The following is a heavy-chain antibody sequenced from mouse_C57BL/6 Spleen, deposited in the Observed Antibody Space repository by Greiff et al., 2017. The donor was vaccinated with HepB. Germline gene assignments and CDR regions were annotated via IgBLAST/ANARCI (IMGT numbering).Heavy chain of an antibody. CDR2: IHPNSGST. CDR1: GYTFTSYW. CDR3: ARTVYYGSDYYAMDY. D-gene: IGHD1-1*01. Sequence: VQLKQPGAELVKPGASVKLSCKASGYTFTSYWMHWVKQRPGQGLEWIGMIHPNSGSTNYNEKFKSKATLTVDKSSSTAYMQLSSLTSEDSAVYYCARTVYYGSDYYAMDYWGQGTSVTVSS. V-gene: IGHV1-64*01. J-gene: IGHJ4*01.